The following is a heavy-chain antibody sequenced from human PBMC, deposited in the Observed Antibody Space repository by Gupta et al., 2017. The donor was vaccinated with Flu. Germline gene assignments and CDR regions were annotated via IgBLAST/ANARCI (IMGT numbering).Heavy chain of an antibody. CDR2: IYPNSGGT. CDR3: ARSHFYDSSGYYTFDY. V-gene: IGHV1-2*02. Sequence: QVQLVQSGAEVKKPGASVKVSCKASGYSFTGYYLHWVRQAPGQGLEWMGWIYPNSGGTNYAQKFQGRVTMTTDTSISTAYMELTSLRSDDTALYFCARSHFYDSSGYYTFDYWGQGTLVTVSS. D-gene: IGHD3-22*01. CDR1: GYSFTGYY. J-gene: IGHJ4*02.